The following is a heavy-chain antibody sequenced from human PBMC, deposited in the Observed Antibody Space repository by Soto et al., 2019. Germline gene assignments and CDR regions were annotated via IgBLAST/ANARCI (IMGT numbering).Heavy chain of an antibody. J-gene: IGHJ5*02. CDR2: IHRSGST. Sequence: SETLSLTXAVSGGSISSGGYSWSWIRQPAGGGLEWIGDIHRSGSTYYNPSLKSRVTMSVDRSKHQFSLNLSSVTAADTAVYYCARVAGSGWYDEWGQGTLVTVSS. CDR3: ARVAGSGWYDE. CDR1: GGSISSGGYS. D-gene: IGHD6-19*01. V-gene: IGHV4-30-2*01.